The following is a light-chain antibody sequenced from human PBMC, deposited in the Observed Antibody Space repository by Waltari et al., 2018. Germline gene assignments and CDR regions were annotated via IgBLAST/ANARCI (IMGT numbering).Light chain of an antibody. Sequence: DIKMTQSPSSLSASVGDSVTIACRASQRISSYLNWYQQKRGQALKLLIYAASRLESGVPSRFSGSGFGTDFTLTINSLQPEDFAVYYCQQTYSNFRTFGQGTKVDVK. J-gene: IGKJ1*01. CDR3: QQTYSNFRT. V-gene: IGKV1-39*01. CDR2: AAS. CDR1: QRISSY.